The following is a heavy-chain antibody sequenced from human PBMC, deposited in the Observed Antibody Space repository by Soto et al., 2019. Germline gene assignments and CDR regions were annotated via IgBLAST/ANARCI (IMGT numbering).Heavy chain of an antibody. CDR2: ISSSSSYI. CDR3: ARDILYSSGWYRDY. CDR1: GFTFSSYS. V-gene: IGHV3-21*01. J-gene: IGHJ4*02. D-gene: IGHD6-19*01. Sequence: EVQLVESGGGLVKPGGSLRLSCAASGFTFSSYSMNWVRQAPGKGLEWVSSISSSSSYIYYADSMKGRFTISRDNAKNSLYLQMNSLRAEDTAVYYCARDILYSSGWYRDYWGQGTLVTVSS.